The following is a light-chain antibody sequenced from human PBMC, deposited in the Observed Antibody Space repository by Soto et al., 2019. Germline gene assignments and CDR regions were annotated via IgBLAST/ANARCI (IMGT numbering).Light chain of an antibody. V-gene: IGKV3-20*01. CDR3: QQYGSLIT. CDR2: DSF. Sequence: EIVLTQSPGTLSLSPGERATLSCRASQSLSSSYLAWYQQKPGQAPRLLIYDSFNRATGIPDRSSGSGSGTDFTLTISRLEPEDSAVYYCQQYGSLITFGQGTRLEIK. J-gene: IGKJ5*01. CDR1: QSLSSSY.